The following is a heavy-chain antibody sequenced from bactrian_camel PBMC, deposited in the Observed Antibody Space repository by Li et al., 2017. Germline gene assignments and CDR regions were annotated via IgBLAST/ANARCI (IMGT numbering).Heavy chain of an antibody. J-gene: IGHJ4*01. Sequence: HVQLVESGGGSVQAGGSLKLACVGSGITFSDYLMSWVRQAPGKGLEWVAVIYVNPEVTYYQDSVKGRFTISRDNAKNTLSLQMNSLQPEDTAMYYCAAERLLVGFRTCGGTATVTLFTNRGQGTQVTVS. CDR3: AAERLLVGFRTCGGTATVTLFTN. CDR2: IYVNPEVT. V-gene: IGHV3S6*01. D-gene: IGHD4*01. CDR1: GITFSDYL.